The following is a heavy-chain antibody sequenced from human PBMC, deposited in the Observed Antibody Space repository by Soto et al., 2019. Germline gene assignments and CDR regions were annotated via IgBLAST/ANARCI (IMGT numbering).Heavy chain of an antibody. CDR2: ISSDGTNK. J-gene: IGHJ4*01. CDR1: GFTFSSFA. V-gene: IGHV3-30-3*01. CDR3: AGTTVTLNY. D-gene: IGHD4-17*01. Sequence: QVQLVESGGGVVQPGRSLRLSCVVSGFTFSSFAMHWVRQAPGKGLEWVAIISSDGTNKYYADSVKGRFTISSDNSKHTLYLQMNSLRAEDTAVYYCAGTTVTLNYWGHGTPVTVSS.